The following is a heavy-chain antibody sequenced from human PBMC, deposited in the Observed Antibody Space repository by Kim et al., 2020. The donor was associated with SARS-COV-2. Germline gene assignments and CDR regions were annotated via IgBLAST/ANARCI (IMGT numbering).Heavy chain of an antibody. V-gene: IGHV4-4*02. Sequence: SETLSLICVVSGGALSSSSCWSWVRQTPGKGLEWIGEIDHSGTTTYNPSLKSRVTISADESKTHFSLRLKSVTAADTAVYFCARGVSSAWTLRPWFDPWGQGTLVTVSS. J-gene: IGHJ5*02. CDR3: ARGVSSAWTLRPWFDP. D-gene: IGHD6-19*01. CDR1: GGALSSSSC. CDR2: IDHSGTT.